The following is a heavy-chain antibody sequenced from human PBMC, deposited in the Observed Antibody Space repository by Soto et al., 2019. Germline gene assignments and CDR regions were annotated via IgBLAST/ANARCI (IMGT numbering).Heavy chain of an antibody. V-gene: IGHV3-21*01. CDR2: ISSSSSYI. D-gene: IGHD2-21*01. J-gene: IGHJ4*02. CDR3: ARQGDIFYYFDY. Sequence: SLRLSCAASGFTFSSYSMNWVRQAPGKGLEWVSSISSSSSYIYYADSVEGRFTISRDNAKNSLYLQMNSLRAEDTAVYYCARQGDIFYYFDYWGQGTLVTVSS. CDR1: GFTFSSYS.